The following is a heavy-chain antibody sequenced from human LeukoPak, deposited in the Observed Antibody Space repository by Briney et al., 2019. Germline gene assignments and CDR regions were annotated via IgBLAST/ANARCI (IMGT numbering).Heavy chain of an antibody. V-gene: IGHV4-61*02. CDR3: ARDAGYSSGWAEIDY. CDR1: GGSISSGSYY. J-gene: IGHJ4*02. D-gene: IGHD6-19*01. CDR2: IYTSGST. Sequence: PSQTLSLTCTVSGGSISSGSYYWSWIRQPAGKGPEWIGRIYTSGSTNYNPSLKSRVTISVDTSKNQFSLKLSSVTAADTAVYYCARDAGYSSGWAEIDYWGQGTLVTVSS.